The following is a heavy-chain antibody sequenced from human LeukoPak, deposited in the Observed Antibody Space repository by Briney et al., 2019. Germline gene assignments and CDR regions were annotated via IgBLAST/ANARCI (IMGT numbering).Heavy chain of an antibody. CDR2: ILPSVGTA. J-gene: IGHJ6*03. D-gene: IGHD5-18*01. CDR3: ARGRLQLLLGADFFYYMDV. CDR1: GYTFTSYD. Sequence: ASVKVSCKASGYTFTSYDINWVRQAPGQGLEWMGGILPSVGTAHSSQKFQGRVTITADKSTSTAYMELSSLASEDTAVYYCARGRLQLLLGADFFYYMDVWGKGTTVIISS. V-gene: IGHV1-69*06.